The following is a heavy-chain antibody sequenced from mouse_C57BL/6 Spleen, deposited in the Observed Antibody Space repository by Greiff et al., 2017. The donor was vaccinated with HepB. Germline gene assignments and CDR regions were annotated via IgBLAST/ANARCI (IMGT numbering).Heavy chain of an antibody. CDR3: ASSDYYGSSYSY. Sequence: LVESGGGLVKPGGSLKLSCAASGFTFSDYGMHWVRQAPEKGLEWVAYISSGSSTIYYADTVKGRFTISRDNAKNTLFLQMTSLRSEDTAMYYCASSDYYGSSYSYWGQGTTLTVSS. J-gene: IGHJ2*01. V-gene: IGHV5-17*01. CDR2: ISSGSSTI. D-gene: IGHD1-1*01. CDR1: GFTFSDYG.